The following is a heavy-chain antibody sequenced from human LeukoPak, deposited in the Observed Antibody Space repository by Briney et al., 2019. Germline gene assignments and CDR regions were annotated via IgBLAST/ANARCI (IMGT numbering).Heavy chain of an antibody. D-gene: IGHD2-15*01. CDR1: GFTFSSYW. Sequence: PGGSLRLSCAASGFTFSSYWMSWVRQAPGKGLGWVANIKQDGSEKYYVDSVKGRFTISRDNAKNSLYLQMNSLRAEDTAVYYCVADSGGSRYWGQGTLVTVSS. J-gene: IGHJ4*02. CDR3: VADSGGSRY. CDR2: IKQDGSEK. V-gene: IGHV3-7*01.